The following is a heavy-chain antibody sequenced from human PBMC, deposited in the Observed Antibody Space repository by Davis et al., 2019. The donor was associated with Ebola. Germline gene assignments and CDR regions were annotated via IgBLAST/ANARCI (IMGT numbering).Heavy chain of an antibody. D-gene: IGHD3-10*01. CDR1: GLTFSNCA. J-gene: IGHJ4*02. V-gene: IGHV3-21*01. CDR2: ISSSSSYI. Sequence: GGSLRLSCAASGLTFSNCAMNWVRQAPGKGLEWVSSISSSSSYIYYADSVKGRFTISRDNAKNSLYLQMNSLRAEDTAVYYCARVGTYGSGSYGGQGTLVTVSS. CDR3: ARVGTYGSGSY.